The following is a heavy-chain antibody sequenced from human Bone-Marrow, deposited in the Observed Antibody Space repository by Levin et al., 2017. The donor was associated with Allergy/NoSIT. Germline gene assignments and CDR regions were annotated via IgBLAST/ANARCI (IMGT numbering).Heavy chain of an antibody. D-gene: IGHD3-3*01. V-gene: IGHV3-30-3*01. CDR2: ISYDGSNK. Sequence: PGGSLRLSCAASGFTFSSYAMHWVRQAPGKGLEWVAVISYDGSNKYYADSVKGRFTISRDTSKNTLYLQMNSLRAADTAVYYCARVWSRFFVLSVFDYWGQGTLVTVSS. CDR1: GFTFSSYA. CDR3: ARVWSRFFVLSVFDY. J-gene: IGHJ4*02.